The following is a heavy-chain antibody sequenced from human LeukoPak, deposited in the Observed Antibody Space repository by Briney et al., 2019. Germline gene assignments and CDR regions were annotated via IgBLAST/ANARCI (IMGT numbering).Heavy chain of an antibody. J-gene: IGHJ5*02. CDR1: GFTFSSYS. D-gene: IGHD6-13*01. CDR3: ARVSKLPGYSSSWYWFDP. Sequence: GSLSLSCAASGFTFSSYSLNWVRQAPGKGLEWVSYISSSSSTIYYADSVKGRFTISRDNAKNSLYLQMNSLRDEDTAVYYCARVSKLPGYSSSWYWFDPWGQGTLVTVSS. CDR2: ISSSSSTI. V-gene: IGHV3-48*02.